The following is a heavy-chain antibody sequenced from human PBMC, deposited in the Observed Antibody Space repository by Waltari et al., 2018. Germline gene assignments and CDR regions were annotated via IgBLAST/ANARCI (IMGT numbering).Heavy chain of an antibody. CDR2: IIPILGIA. CDR3: ARDVKQQLAYYFDY. CDR1: GGTFSSYA. D-gene: IGHD6-13*01. Sequence: QVQLVQSGAEVKKPGSSVKVSCKASGGTFSSYAISWVRQAPGQGLEWMGRIIPILGIANYAQKFQGRVTITADKSTSTAYMELSSLRSEDTAVYYCARDVKQQLAYYFDYWGQGTLVTVSS. V-gene: IGHV1-69*09. J-gene: IGHJ4*02.